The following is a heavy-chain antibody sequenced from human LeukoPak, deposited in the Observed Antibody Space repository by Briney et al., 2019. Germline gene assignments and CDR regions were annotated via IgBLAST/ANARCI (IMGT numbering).Heavy chain of an antibody. Sequence: SVKVSCKASGGTFSSYAISWVRQAPGQGLEWMGGIIPMFGLPNYSEKFQGRVSVTTDESANTAYMELTSLRFEDTAVYFCARAPSRDGHDNYFDSWGQGTLVTVSS. D-gene: IGHD5-12*01. CDR2: IIPMFGLP. V-gene: IGHV1-69*05. CDR3: ARAPSRDGHDNYFDS. J-gene: IGHJ4*02. CDR1: GGTFSSYA.